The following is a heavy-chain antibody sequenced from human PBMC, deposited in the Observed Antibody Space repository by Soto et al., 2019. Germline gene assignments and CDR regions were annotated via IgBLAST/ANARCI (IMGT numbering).Heavy chain of an antibody. CDR2: ISRSSSYI. V-gene: IGHV3-21*01. Sequence: EVQLVESGGGLVKPGGSLRLSCAASGFTFSSYSMNWVRQAPGKGLEWVSSISRSSSYIYYADSVKGRFTISRDNAKNSLYLQMNSLTAEVAAVYYCARDQKLEWLLYGDKRYYFDYWGQGTLVTVSS. CDR3: ARDQKLEWLLYGDKRYYFDY. CDR1: GFTFSSYS. J-gene: IGHJ4*02. D-gene: IGHD3-3*01.